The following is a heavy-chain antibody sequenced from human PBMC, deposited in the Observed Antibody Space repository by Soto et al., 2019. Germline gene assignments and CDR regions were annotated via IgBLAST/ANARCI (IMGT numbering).Heavy chain of an antibody. CDR1: GFTVSSNY. V-gene: IGHV3-53*01. J-gene: IGHJ2*01. CDR2: IYSGGST. D-gene: IGHD3-16*01. Sequence: EVQLVASGGGLIQPGGSLRLSCAASGFTVSSNYMSWVRQAPGKGLEWVSVIYSGGSTYYADSVKGRFTISRDNSKNTLYLQMNSLRAEDTAVYYCARGPGRHVFGYFDLWGRGTLVTVSS. CDR3: ARGPGRHVFGYFDL.